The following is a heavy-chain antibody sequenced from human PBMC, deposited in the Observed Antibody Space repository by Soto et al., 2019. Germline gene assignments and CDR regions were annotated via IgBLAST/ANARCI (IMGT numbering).Heavy chain of an antibody. CDR2: IRWNSGNI. J-gene: IGHJ4*02. V-gene: IGHV3-9*01. D-gene: IGHD4-17*01. CDR1: GFTFDDYA. Sequence: EVQLVESGGGLVQPGRSLRLSCAASGFTFDDYAMHWVRQAPGKGLEWVSGIRWNSGNIGYADSVKGRFTISRDSAKNSLALQMNRLGAEDTALYYCAKALRKGYVYGVIAYWGRGTLVTVSS. CDR3: AKALRKGYVYGVIAY.